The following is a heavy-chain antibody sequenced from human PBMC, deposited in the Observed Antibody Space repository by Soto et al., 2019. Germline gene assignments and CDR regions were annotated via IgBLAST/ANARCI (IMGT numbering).Heavy chain of an antibody. J-gene: IGHJ4*02. Sequence: ETLSLTCPVSRGSISSGTNYWAWIRQPPGKGLEWIANIYYSGSTFYNPSLKSRVTISLDTSKNQFSLKLRSVTAADTAVYYCARHEAGWYFDSWGQGTLVTVSS. CDR3: ARHEAGWYFDS. V-gene: IGHV4-39*01. CDR1: RGSISSGTNY. D-gene: IGHD6-25*01. CDR2: IYYSGST.